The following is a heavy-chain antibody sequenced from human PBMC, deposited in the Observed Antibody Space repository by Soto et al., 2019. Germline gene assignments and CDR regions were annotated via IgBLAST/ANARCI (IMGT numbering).Heavy chain of an antibody. CDR3: AKDKDIVMVVAAPRAFDT. CDR2: ISGSGGST. V-gene: IGHV3-23*01. CDR1: GFTFSSYA. D-gene: IGHD2-15*01. Sequence: HLGGSLRLSCAASGFTFSSYAMSWVRQAPGKGLEWVSAISGSGGSTYYADSVKGRFTISRDNSKNTLYLQMNSLRAEDTAVYYCAKDKDIVMVVAAPRAFDTAAQGTMFTAS. J-gene: IGHJ3*02.